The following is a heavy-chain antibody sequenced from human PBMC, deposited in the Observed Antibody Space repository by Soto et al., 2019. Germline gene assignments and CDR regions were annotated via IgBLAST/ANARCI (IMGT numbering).Heavy chain of an antibody. CDR1: GYTFTSYY. CDR2: INPSGGST. Sequence: ASVKVSCKASGYTFTSYYMHWVRQAPGQGLEWMGIINPSGGSTSYAQKFQGRVTMTRDTSTSTVYMELSSLRSADTAVYYCARGPYYYDSSGYAAFDIWGQGTMVTVSS. CDR3: ARGPYYYDSSGYAAFDI. D-gene: IGHD3-22*01. V-gene: IGHV1-46*01. J-gene: IGHJ3*02.